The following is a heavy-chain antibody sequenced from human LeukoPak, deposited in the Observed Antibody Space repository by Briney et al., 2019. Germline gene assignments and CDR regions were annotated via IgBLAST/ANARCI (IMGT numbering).Heavy chain of an antibody. D-gene: IGHD6-19*01. V-gene: IGHV3-30*18. J-gene: IGHJ4*02. CDR3: AKGRQWLPTWYFDY. CDR1: GFTFSSYG. Sequence: GGSLRLSCAASGFTFSSYGMHWVRQAPGKGLEWVAVISYDGSNKYYADSVKGRFTISRDNSKNTLYLQMNSLRAEDTAVYYCAKGRQWLPTWYFDYWGQGTLVTVSS. CDR2: ISYDGSNK.